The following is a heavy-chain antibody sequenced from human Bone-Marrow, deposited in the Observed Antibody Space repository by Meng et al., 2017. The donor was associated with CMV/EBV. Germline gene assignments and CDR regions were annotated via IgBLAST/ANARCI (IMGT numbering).Heavy chain of an antibody. Sequence: ASVKVSCKASGYTFTSYYMHWVRQAPGQGLEWMGIINPSGGSTSYAQKFQGRVTMTRDTSTSTVYMELSSLRSEDTAVYYCARENWAGSSSWYGVDPTINYGMDVWGQGTTVTVSS. CDR2: INPSGGST. CDR1: GYTFTSYY. V-gene: IGHV1-46*01. D-gene: IGHD6-13*01. J-gene: IGHJ6*02. CDR3: ARENWAGSSSWYGVDPTINYGMDV.